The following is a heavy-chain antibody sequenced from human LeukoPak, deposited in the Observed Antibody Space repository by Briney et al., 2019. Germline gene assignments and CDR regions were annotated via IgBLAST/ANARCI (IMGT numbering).Heavy chain of an antibody. J-gene: IGHJ4*02. CDR3: ARAGDIVVVPATSFDY. V-gene: IGHV5-51*01. Sequence: GESLKISCKGSGYSFTSYWIGWVRQMPGKGLEWMGIIYPGDSDARYSPSFQGQVTISADKSISTAYLQWSSLKASDTAMYYCARAGDIVVVPATSFDYWGQGTLVTVSS. D-gene: IGHD2-2*01. CDR2: IYPGDSDA. CDR1: GYSFTSYW.